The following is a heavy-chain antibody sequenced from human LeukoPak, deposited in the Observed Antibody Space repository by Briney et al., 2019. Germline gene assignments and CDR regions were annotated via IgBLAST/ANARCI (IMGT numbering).Heavy chain of an antibody. CDR3: ARDRSGGSSFDY. V-gene: IGHV4-39*07. Sequence: PSETLSLTCTVSGGSISSSSYYWGWIRQPPGKGLEWIGSIYYSGSTYYNPSLKSRVTISVDTSKNQFSLKLSSVTAADTAVYYCARDRSGGSSFDYWGQGTLVTVSS. D-gene: IGHD2-15*01. CDR1: GGSISSSSYY. CDR2: IYYSGST. J-gene: IGHJ4*02.